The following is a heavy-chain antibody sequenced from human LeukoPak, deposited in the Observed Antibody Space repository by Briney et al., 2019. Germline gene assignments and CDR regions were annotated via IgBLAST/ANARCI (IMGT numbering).Heavy chain of an antibody. D-gene: IGHD6-25*01. CDR1: GFTFSSYS. J-gene: IGHJ3*02. Sequence: GGSLRLSCAASGFTFSSYSMNWVRQAPGKGLEWVSSISSSSSYIYYADSVKGRFTISRDNAKNSLYLQMNSLRAEDTAVYYCARKDGRRAFDIWGQGTMVTVSS. CDR3: ARKDGRRAFDI. CDR2: ISSSSSYI. V-gene: IGHV3-21*01.